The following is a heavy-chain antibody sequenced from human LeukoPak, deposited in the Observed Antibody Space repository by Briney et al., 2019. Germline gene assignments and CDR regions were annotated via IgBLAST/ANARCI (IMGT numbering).Heavy chain of an antibody. J-gene: IGHJ4*02. CDR3: ARGRLYSGSYQTFDY. Sequence: GSLRLSCAASGFTFSSYSMNWVRQAPGKGLEWVSSISSSSSYIYYADSVKGRFTISSDNAKNSLYLQMNSLRAEDTAVYYCARGRLYSGSYQTFDYWGQGTLVTVSS. CDR1: GFTFSSYS. V-gene: IGHV3-21*01. D-gene: IGHD1-26*01. CDR2: ISSSSSYI.